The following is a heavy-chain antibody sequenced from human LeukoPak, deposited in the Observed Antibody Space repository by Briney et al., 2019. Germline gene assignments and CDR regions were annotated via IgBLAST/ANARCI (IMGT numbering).Heavy chain of an antibody. CDR2: IYYSGST. D-gene: IGHD2-15*01. Sequence: SETLSLTCTVSGGSISSYYWSWIRQPPGKGLEWIGYIYYSGSTNYNPSLKSRVTISVDTSKNQFSLKLSSVTAADTAVYYCARGWYQDAIHYWGQGTLVTVSS. V-gene: IGHV4-59*01. J-gene: IGHJ4*02. CDR1: GGSISSYY. CDR3: ARGWYQDAIHY.